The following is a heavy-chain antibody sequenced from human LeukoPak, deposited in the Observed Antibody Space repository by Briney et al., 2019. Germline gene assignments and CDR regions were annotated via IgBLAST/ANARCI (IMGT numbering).Heavy chain of an antibody. CDR2: IGTAGDT. V-gene: IGHV3-13*01. Sequence: GGSLRLSCAASGFTFSSYDMHWVRQATGKGLEWVSAIGTAGDTYYPGSVKGRFTISRENAKNSLYLQMNSLRAGDTAVYYCARGTGMGGHLDVWGKGTTVTVSS. J-gene: IGHJ6*04. CDR3: ARGTGMGGHLDV. CDR1: GFTFSSYD. D-gene: IGHD1-1*01.